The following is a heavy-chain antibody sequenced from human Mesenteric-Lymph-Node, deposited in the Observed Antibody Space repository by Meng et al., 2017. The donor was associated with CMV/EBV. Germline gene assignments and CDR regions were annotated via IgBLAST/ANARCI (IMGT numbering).Heavy chain of an antibody. CDR1: GFTFSSYG. Sequence: GESLKISCAASGFTFSSYGMHWVRQAPGKGLEWVAFIRYDGSNKYYADSVKGRFTISRDNSKNTLYLQMNSLRAEDTAVYYCARDTFADYWGRGTLVTVSS. CDR3: ARDTFADY. V-gene: IGHV3-30*02. J-gene: IGHJ4*02. CDR2: IRYDGSNK. D-gene: IGHD2/OR15-2a*01.